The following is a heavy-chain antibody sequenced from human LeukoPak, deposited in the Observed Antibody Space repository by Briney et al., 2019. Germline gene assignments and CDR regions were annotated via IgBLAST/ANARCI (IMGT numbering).Heavy chain of an antibody. CDR3: VRGGLSNDQMNDH. CDR2: IKQDGSDK. CDR1: GFTFNSYW. V-gene: IGHV3-7*01. J-gene: IGHJ4*02. Sequence: PGGSLRLSCAVSGFTFNSYWMTWVRQAPGKGLEWVANIKQDGSDKKYVDSVKGRFTISRDNAKDSLYLQMDSLRVEDTAVYYCVRGGLSNDQMNDHWGLGTLVIVSS. D-gene: IGHD3/OR15-3a*01.